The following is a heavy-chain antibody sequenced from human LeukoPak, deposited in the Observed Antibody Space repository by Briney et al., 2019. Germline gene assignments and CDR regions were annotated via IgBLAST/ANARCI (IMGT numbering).Heavy chain of an antibody. J-gene: IGHJ4*02. CDR1: GFNFKNFW. CDR2: INTDGSAT. CDR3: AKTGEYDILTGYYEDY. D-gene: IGHD3-9*01. Sequence: GGSLRLSCAASGFNFKNFWMNWVRQAPGKGLIWVSRINTDGSATAYADSVKGRFTISRDNSKNTLYLQMNSLRAEDTAVYYCAKTGEYDILTGYYEDYWGQGTLVTVSS. V-gene: IGHV3-74*01.